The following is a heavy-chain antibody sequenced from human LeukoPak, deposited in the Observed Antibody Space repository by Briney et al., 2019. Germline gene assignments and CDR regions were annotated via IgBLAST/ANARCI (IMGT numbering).Heavy chain of an antibody. CDR2: ISHSGTT. D-gene: IGHD3-9*01. V-gene: IGHV4-34*01. CDR3: ARLEVYDTTIRELRNYYGMDV. J-gene: IGHJ6*02. Sequence: SETLSLTCVVHGGSFSGFYWTWIRQSPKKGLEWIGEISHSGTTNHNPSLKSRVTILLDTAKNQLSLKMRSVTAADTAVYYCARLEVYDTTIRELRNYYGMDVWGQGTTVTVSS. CDR1: GGSFSGFY.